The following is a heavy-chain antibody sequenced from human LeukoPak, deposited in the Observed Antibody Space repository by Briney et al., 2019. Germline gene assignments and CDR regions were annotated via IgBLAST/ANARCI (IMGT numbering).Heavy chain of an antibody. CDR2: IGTAGDT. D-gene: IGHD3-10*01. Sequence: LXCXASGFTFXXXXMHXXXQXXXXGXEWVSAIGTAGDTYYPGSVRGRFTISRENAKNSLYLQMNSLRAGGTAVYYCARDRGVGELDYWGQGTLVTVSS. CDR1: GFTFXXXX. J-gene: IGHJ4*02. V-gene: IGHV3-13*01. CDR3: ARDRGVGELDY.